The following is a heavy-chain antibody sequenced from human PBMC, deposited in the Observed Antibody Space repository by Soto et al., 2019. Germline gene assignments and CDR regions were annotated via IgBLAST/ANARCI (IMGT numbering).Heavy chain of an antibody. CDR3: AKDLGGSSGSIGYGMDV. CDR1: GFTFSSYA. Sequence: PGGSLRLSCAASGFTFSSYAMSWVRQAPGKGLEWVSAISGSGGSTYYADSVKGRFTISRDNSKNTLYLQMNSLRAEDTAVYYCAKDLGGSSGSIGYGMDVWGQGTTVTVSS. CDR2: ISGSGGST. D-gene: IGHD3-22*01. J-gene: IGHJ6*02. V-gene: IGHV3-23*01.